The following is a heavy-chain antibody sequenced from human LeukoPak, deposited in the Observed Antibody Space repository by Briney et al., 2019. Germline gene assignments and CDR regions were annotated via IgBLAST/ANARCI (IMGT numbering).Heavy chain of an antibody. Sequence: GGSLRLSCAASGFTFSSYGMHWVRQAPGKGLEWVAVISYDGSNKCYADSVKGRFTISRDNSKNTLYLQMNSLRAEDTAVYYCASPPLYGSGSWAEFDYWGQGTLVTVSS. J-gene: IGHJ4*02. CDR1: GFTFSSYG. V-gene: IGHV3-30*03. CDR3: ASPPLYGSGSWAEFDY. D-gene: IGHD3-10*01. CDR2: ISYDGSNK.